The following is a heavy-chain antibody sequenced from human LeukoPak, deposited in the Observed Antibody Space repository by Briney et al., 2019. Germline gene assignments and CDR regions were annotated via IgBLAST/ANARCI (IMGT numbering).Heavy chain of an antibody. J-gene: IGHJ6*03. CDR1: AGSFNGYY. CDR2: INHIGTT. D-gene: IGHD2-21*02. Sequence: SETLSLTCNVSAGSFNGYYWTWVRQPPRKGLEWIAEINHIGTTNHNPSLKSRVTVSTDTSKKQFFLKLTSVTAADTALYYCARLVVTAPQYHYYMDVWGEGTTVTVSS. CDR3: ARLVVTAPQYHYYMDV. V-gene: IGHV4-34*01.